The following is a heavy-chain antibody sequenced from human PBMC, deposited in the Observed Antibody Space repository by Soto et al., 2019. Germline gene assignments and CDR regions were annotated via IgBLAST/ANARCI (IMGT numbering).Heavy chain of an antibody. D-gene: IGHD5-12*01. Sequence: GGSLRLSCAASGFTFSSYAMSWVRQAPGKGLEWVSAISGSGGSTYYADSVKGRFTISRDNSKNTLYLQMNSLRAEDTAVYYCAKDLYPSAARPRGLRYIVATYFDYWGQGTLVTVSS. CDR1: GFTFSSYA. CDR2: ISGSGGST. V-gene: IGHV3-23*01. J-gene: IGHJ4*02. CDR3: AKDLYPSAARPRGLRYIVATYFDY.